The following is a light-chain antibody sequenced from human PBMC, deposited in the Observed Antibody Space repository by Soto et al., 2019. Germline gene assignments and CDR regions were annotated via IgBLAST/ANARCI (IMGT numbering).Light chain of an antibody. CDR1: QSVSSY. Sequence: EIVLTQSPATLSLSPGERATLSCRDSQSVSSYLAWYQQKPGQAPWLLIYDASNSSTCIPARFSGSGSWTDFALTISSLGPEAFAFYFRQQRSNWPPEYALGQGNKLESK. V-gene: IGKV3-11*01. J-gene: IGKJ2*01. CDR3: QQRSNWPPEYA. CDR2: DAS.